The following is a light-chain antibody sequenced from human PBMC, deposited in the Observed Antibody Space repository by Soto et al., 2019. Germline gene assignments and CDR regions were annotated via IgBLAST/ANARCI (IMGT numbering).Light chain of an antibody. CDR2: RDS. CDR1: NIGSKN. Sequence: SPELTHPPPGLMAPGANGRSTFGGNNIGSKNVHWYQQKPGQAPVLVIYRDSNRPSGIPERFSGSNSGNTATLTISRAQAGDEADYYCQVWDSSTVVFGGGTQLTVL. CDR3: QVWDSSTVV. V-gene: IGLV3-9*01. J-gene: IGLJ2*01.